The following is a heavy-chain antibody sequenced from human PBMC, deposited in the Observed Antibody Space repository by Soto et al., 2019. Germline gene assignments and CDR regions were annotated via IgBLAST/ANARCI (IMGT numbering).Heavy chain of an antibody. D-gene: IGHD1-1*01. V-gene: IGHV1-8*01. J-gene: IGHJ4*02. CDR3: ARGRGFGTAAHDH. CDR2: MNPNSGKT. CDR1: GYTFISYD. Sequence: QVQLVQSGAEVKKPGASVKVSCKASGYTFISYDINWVRQAPGQGLEWMGWMNPNSGKTGYAQKFQGRVTMTRNTSIRTAYMELSSLGFEETAVYQCARGRGFGTAAHDHWGQGTLVTVSS.